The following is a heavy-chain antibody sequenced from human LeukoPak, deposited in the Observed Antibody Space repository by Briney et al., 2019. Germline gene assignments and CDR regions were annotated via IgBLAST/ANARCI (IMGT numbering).Heavy chain of an antibody. CDR1: GFTFSSYA. CDR2: ISGSGGST. J-gene: IGHJ4*02. D-gene: IGHD3-16*01. V-gene: IGHV3-23*01. Sequence: GRSLRLSCAASGFTFSSYAMNWVRQAPGKGLEWVSAISGSGGSTYYADSVKGRFTISRDNSKNTLYLQMNSLRAEDTAVYYCAKDSTNFIYDYVWGSPASNAWGQGTLVTVSS. CDR3: AKDSTNFIYDYVWGSPASNA.